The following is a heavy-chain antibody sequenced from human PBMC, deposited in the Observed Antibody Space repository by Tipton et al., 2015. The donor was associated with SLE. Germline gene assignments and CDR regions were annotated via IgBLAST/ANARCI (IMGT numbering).Heavy chain of an antibody. D-gene: IGHD4-23*01. CDR1: GGSINGYY. CDR3: ARGDGNTFDY. Sequence: TLSLTCTVSGGSINGYYWSWIRQSPGKGLEWIGSIYYSGSTYYYPSLKSRITISVDTSKNQFSLKLTSVTAADTAVYYCARGDGNTFDYWGQGTLVTVSS. J-gene: IGHJ4*02. CDR2: IYYSGST. V-gene: IGHV4-59*04.